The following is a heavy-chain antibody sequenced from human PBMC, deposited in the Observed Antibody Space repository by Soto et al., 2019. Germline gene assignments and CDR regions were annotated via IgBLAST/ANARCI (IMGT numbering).Heavy chain of an antibody. V-gene: IGHV3-33*01. Sequence: QVQLVESGGGVVQPGRSLRLSCAASGFTFSSYGMHWVRQAPGKGLEWVAVIWYDGSNKYYADSVKGRFTISRDNSKNTLYLQMNSLRAEDTALYYCARGYISGWYSAVDSWGQGTMVTVSS. D-gene: IGHD6-19*01. CDR2: IWYDGSNK. CDR1: GFTFSSYG. CDR3: ARGYISGWYSAVDS. J-gene: IGHJ3*02.